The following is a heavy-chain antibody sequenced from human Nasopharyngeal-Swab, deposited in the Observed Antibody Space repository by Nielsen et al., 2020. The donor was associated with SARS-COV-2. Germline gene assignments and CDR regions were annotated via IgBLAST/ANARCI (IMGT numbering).Heavy chain of an antibody. Sequence: ASVKVSCKASGYTSTSYGISWVRQAPGQGREWMAGISGDNGNTNYAQKLQGRVTMTTDTSTSTAYMELRSLRSDDTAVYYCARDAEDSSGYYPYYYGMDVWGQGTTVTVSS. D-gene: IGHD3-22*01. CDR1: GYTSTSYG. CDR3: ARDAEDSSGYYPYYYGMDV. V-gene: IGHV1-18*01. J-gene: IGHJ6*02. CDR2: ISGDNGNT.